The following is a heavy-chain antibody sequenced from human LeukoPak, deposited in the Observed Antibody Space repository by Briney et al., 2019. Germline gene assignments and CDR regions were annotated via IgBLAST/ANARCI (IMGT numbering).Heavy chain of an antibody. V-gene: IGHV1-69*01. CDR1: GGTFSSYA. J-gene: IGHJ6*03. Sequence: GSSVKVPCKASGGTFSSYAISWVRQAPGQGLEWMGGIIPIFGTANYAQKFQGRVTITADESTSTAYMELSSLRSEDTAVYYCARHRSEYYYYYMDVWGKGTTVTISS. CDR3: ARHRSEYYYYYMDV. CDR2: IIPIFGTA. D-gene: IGHD1-14*01.